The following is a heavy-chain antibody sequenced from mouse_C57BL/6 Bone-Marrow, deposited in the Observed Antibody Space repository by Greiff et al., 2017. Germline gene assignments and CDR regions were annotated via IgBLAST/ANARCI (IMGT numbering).Heavy chain of an antibody. CDR3: AKKGHYSGSSFGY. V-gene: IGHV1-55*01. D-gene: IGHD1-1*01. J-gene: IGHJ2*01. CDR2: IYPGSGST. CDR1: GYTFTSYW. Sequence: VQLQQPGAELVKPGASVKMSCKASGYTFTSYWITWVKQRPGQGLEWIGDIYPGSGSTNYNEKFKSKATLTVNTSSSTAYMPHRSRTSEDSAVYYCAKKGHYSGSSFGYWGQGTTLTGSS.